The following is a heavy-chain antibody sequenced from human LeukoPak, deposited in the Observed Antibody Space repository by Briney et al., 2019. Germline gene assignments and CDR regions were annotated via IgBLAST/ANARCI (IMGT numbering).Heavy chain of an antibody. CDR1: DYSITRGYH. D-gene: IGHD4-17*01. CDR3: ARLSTVTTSFDY. CDR2: IYHSGNT. Sequence: TSETLSLTCLVSDYSITRGYHWGWIRQPPGKGLEWIGNIYHSGNTYYNPSLKSRVTISVDTSKNQFSLKLSSVTAADTAVYYCARLSTVTTSFDYWGQGTLVTVSS. J-gene: IGHJ4*02. V-gene: IGHV4-38-2*01.